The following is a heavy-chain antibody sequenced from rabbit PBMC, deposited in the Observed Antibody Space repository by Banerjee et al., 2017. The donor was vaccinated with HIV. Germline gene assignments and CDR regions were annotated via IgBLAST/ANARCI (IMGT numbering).Heavy chain of an antibody. CDR3: AKTTITYDTYFNL. J-gene: IGHJ4*01. Sequence: QSLEESGGDLVKPGASLTLTCTASGFSFSSSYWICWVRQAPGKGLEWIACIDGGGSGSTYYASWAKGRFTISKTSSTTVTLQMTSLTVADTATYFCAKTTITYDTYFNLWGQGTLVTVS. D-gene: IGHD6-1*01. CDR1: GFSFSSSYW. CDR2: IDGGGSGST. V-gene: IGHV1S40*01.